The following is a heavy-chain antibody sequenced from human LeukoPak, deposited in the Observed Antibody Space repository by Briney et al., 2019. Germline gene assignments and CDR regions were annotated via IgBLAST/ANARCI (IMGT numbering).Heavy chain of an antibody. CDR2: INPSGGST. J-gene: IGHJ4*02. CDR3: ARDHQYGDYDGTFDY. D-gene: IGHD4-17*01. Sequence: GASVKVSCKASGYTFTGYYMHWVRQAPGQGLEWMGIINPSGGSTSYAQKFQGRVTMTRDMSTSTVYMELSSLRSEDTAVYYCARDHQYGDYDGTFDYWGQGTLVTVSS. CDR1: GYTFTGYY. V-gene: IGHV1-46*01.